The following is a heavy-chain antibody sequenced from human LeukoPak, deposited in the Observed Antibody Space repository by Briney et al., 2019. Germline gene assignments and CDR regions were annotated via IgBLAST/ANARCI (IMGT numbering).Heavy chain of an antibody. CDR1: GFTFSSYG. CDR2: ISYDGSNK. D-gene: IGHD6-13*01. Sequence: RSLRLSCAASGFTFSSYGMHWVRQAPGKGLEWVAVISYDGSNKYYADSVKGRFTISRDNSKNTLYLQMNSLRAEDTAVYYCASYPSIAAAGPKSDYWGQGTLVTVSS. J-gene: IGHJ4*02. CDR3: ASYPSIAAAGPKSDY. V-gene: IGHV3-30*03.